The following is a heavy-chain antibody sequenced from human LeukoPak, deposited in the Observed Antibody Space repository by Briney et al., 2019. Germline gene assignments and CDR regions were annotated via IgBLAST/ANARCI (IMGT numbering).Heavy chain of an antibody. Sequence: PSETLSLTGSVSGGSINKYYWSWIRQPPGKGLEWIGYIHYSGTTNYNPSLKSRVTISVDTSKSQLSLNLISVTAADAAVYYCAGGGQWLSFDQWGQGTLVTVSS. CDR1: GGSINKYY. CDR3: AGGGQWLSFDQ. J-gene: IGHJ4*02. CDR2: IHYSGTT. D-gene: IGHD6-19*01. V-gene: IGHV4-59*01.